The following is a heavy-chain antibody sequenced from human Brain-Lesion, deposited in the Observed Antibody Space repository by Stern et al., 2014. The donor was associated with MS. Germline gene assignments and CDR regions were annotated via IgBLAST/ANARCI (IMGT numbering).Heavy chain of an antibody. V-gene: IGHV1-69*09. CDR1: GGTFSSYT. D-gene: IGHD3-10*01. J-gene: IGHJ3*02. CDR2: ILSLLDIA. Sequence: VQLLESGAEVKKPGSSVKVSCKTSGGTFSSYTITWVRQAPGQGLEWMGRILSLLDIADYAQKFQGRVTITADKSTSTAYMELSSLRSEDTAVYYCARESTGDAFDIWGQGTMVTVSS. CDR3: ARESTGDAFDI.